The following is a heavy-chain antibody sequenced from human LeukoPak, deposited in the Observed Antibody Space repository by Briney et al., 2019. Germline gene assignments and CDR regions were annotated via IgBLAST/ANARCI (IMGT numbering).Heavy chain of an antibody. V-gene: IGHV1-69*13. Sequence: TSVKVSCKASGGTFSSYAISWVRQAPGQGLEWMGGIIPIFGTANYAQKFQGRVTITADESTSTAYMELSSLRSEDTAVYYCARDRYYYGSGSYSFDYWGQGTLVTVSS. CDR1: GGTFSSYA. D-gene: IGHD3-10*01. CDR2: IIPIFGTA. CDR3: ARDRYYYGSGSYSFDY. J-gene: IGHJ4*02.